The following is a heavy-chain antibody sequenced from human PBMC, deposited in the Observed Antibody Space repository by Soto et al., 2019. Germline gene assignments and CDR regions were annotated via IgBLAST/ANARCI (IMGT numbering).Heavy chain of an antibody. Sequence: SETLSLTCTVSGGSISSYYWSWIRQPPGKGLEWIGYIYYSGSTNYNPSLKSRVTISVDTSKNQFSLKLSSVTAADTAVYYCARKISGRAGAFDIWAQRTMVTVSS. V-gene: IGHV4-59*08. CDR3: ARKISGRAGAFDI. CDR2: IYYSGST. J-gene: IGHJ3*02. CDR1: GGSISSYY. D-gene: IGHD2-15*01.